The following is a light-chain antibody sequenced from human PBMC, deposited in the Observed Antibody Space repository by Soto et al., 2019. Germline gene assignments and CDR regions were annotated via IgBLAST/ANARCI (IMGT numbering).Light chain of an antibody. J-gene: IGLJ3*02. CDR1: SSNIGAGYD. Sequence: QSVLTQPPSVSGAPGQRVTISCAGSSSNIGAGYDVHWYQQVPGTAPKVLIYDNTNWPSGVPDRFSGSKSGTSASLAITGLQAEDEADYCCQSYDRSLSGRVFGGGTKLTVL. CDR3: QSYDRSLSGRV. V-gene: IGLV1-40*01. CDR2: DNT.